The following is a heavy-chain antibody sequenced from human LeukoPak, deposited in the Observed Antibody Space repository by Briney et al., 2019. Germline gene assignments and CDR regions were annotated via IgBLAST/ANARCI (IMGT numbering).Heavy chain of an antibody. V-gene: IGHV4-34*01. J-gene: IGHJ6*03. CDR3: ARLPRIAVAGSVGYYYYYYMDV. D-gene: IGHD6-19*01. CDR2: INHSGST. CDR1: GGSISSYY. Sequence: SETLSLTCTVSGGSISSYYWSWIRQPPGKGLEWIGEINHSGSTNYNPSLKSRVTISVDTSKNQFSLKLSSVTAADTAVYYCARLPRIAVAGSVGYYYYYYMDVWGKGTTVTISS.